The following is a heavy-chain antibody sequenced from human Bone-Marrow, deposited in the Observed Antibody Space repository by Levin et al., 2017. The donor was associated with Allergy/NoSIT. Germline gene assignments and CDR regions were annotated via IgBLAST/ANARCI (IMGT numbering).Heavy chain of an antibody. CDR2: ISGSGGST. CDR3: AKAAAQGATTNDY. D-gene: IGHD1-26*01. CDR1: GFTFSSYA. V-gene: IGHV3-23*01. J-gene: IGHJ4*02. Sequence: GESLKISCAASGFTFSSYAMSWVRQAPGKGLEWVSAISGSGGSTYYADSVKGRFTISRDNSKNTLYLQMNSLRAEDTAVYYCAKAAAQGATTNDYWGQGTLVTVSS.